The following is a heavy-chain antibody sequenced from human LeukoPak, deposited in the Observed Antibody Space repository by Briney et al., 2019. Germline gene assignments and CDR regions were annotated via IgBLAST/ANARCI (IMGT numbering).Heavy chain of an antibody. CDR3: ARAPRYCSGGTCYGPRFDY. D-gene: IGHD2-15*01. V-gene: IGHV3-7*01. J-gene: IGHJ4*02. Sequence: GGSLRLSCAASGFIFSNYWMSWVRQAPGKGLEWVANIKQDGNERYYVDSVKGRFTISRDNAKNSLFLQMNSLRAEDTAVYYCARAPRYCSGGTCYGPRFDYWGQGTLVTVSS. CDR2: IKQDGNER. CDR1: GFIFSNYW.